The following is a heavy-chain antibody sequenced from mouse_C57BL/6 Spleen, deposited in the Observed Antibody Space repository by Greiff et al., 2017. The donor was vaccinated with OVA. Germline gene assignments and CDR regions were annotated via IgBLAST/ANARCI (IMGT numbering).Heavy chain of an antibody. V-gene: IGHV1-82*01. Sequence: QVQLQQSGPELVKPGASVKISCKASGYAFSSSWMNWVTQRHGKGLEWIGRIYPGDGDTNYIGKFKGKATLTADKSSSTAYMQLSSLTSEDSSVDCCARTAQADYWGQGTTLTVSS. D-gene: IGHD3-2*02. CDR1: GYAFSSSW. CDR2: IYPGDGDT. J-gene: IGHJ2*01. CDR3: ARTAQADY.